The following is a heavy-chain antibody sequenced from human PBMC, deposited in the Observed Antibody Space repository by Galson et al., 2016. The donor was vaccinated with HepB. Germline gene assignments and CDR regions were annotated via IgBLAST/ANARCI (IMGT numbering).Heavy chain of an antibody. CDR3: AREDEGFGALDF. V-gene: IGHV1-18*01. CDR1: GYNFMSYG. CDR2: ISVYNGST. J-gene: IGHJ4*02. D-gene: IGHD3-10*01. Sequence: CKTSGYNFMSYGVIWVRQAPGQGLEWMGWISVYNGSTKYAQRLQGRVTMTTGTSTSTVYMELRSLRSDDTAVYYCAREDEGFGALDFWGQGTLVTVSS.